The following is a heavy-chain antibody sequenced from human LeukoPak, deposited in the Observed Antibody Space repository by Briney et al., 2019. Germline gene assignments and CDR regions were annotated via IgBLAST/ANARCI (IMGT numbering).Heavy chain of an antibody. Sequence: GGSLRLSCVASGFDFNHVWMSWVRQAPGKGLEWVGRIKSKADGVTTDYAAPVKGRFTISRDDSENTLYLQMNSLKTEDTAVYYCTTNTFSGCGPLDYWGRGTLVTVSS. CDR3: TTNTFSGCGPLDY. D-gene: IGHD5-12*01. J-gene: IGHJ4*02. V-gene: IGHV3-15*01. CDR2: IKSKADGVTT. CDR1: GFDFNHVW.